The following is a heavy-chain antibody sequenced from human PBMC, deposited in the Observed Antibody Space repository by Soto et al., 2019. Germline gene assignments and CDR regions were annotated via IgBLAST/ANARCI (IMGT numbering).Heavy chain of an antibody. V-gene: IGHV3-48*03. D-gene: IGHD2-2*01. J-gene: IGHJ4*02. CDR2: ISSGGSSI. CDR3: ARDIGVGPAGFDY. Sequence: GSLRLSCAASVFTFSSYEMNWVRQAPGKGLEWVSHISSGGSSIYYADSVKGRFTISRDNAKNSVYLQMNSLRAEDTAVYYCARDIGVGPAGFDYWGQGTLVTVSS. CDR1: VFTFSSYE.